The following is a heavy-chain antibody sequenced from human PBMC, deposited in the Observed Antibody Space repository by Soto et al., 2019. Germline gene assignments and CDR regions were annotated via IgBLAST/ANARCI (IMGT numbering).Heavy chain of an antibody. Sequence: SETLSLTCTVSGGSISSYYWSWIRQPPGKGLEWIGYIYYSGGTNYNPSLKSRVTISVDTSKNQFSLKLSSVTAADTAVYYCARGNGYSSSWYGEFFDYWGQGTLVTVS. J-gene: IGHJ4*02. CDR1: GGSISSYY. CDR3: ARGNGYSSSWYGEFFDY. CDR2: IYYSGGT. V-gene: IGHV4-59*01. D-gene: IGHD6-13*01.